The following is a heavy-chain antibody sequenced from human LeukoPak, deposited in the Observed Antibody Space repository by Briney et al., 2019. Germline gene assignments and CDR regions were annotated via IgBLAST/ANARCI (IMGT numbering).Heavy chain of an antibody. V-gene: IGHV1-18*01. Sequence: APVKVSCKASGYTFTSYGISWVRQAPGQGLEWMGWVSAYNGNTNYAQKLQGRVTMTTDTSTSTAYMELRSLRSDDTAVYYCARETPRYYYDSSGYYDAFDIWGQGTMVTVSS. CDR3: ARETPRYYYDSSGYYDAFDI. D-gene: IGHD3-22*01. CDR2: VSAYNGNT. J-gene: IGHJ3*02. CDR1: GYTFTSYG.